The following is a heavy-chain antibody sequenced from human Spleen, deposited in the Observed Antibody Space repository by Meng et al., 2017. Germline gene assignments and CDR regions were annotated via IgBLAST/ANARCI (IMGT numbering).Heavy chain of an antibody. Sequence: GESLKISCAASEFTFSSYWMNWVRQAPGKGLEWVANIKQDGSEKYYVDSVKGRFTISRDNAKNSLYLQMNSLRAEDTAVYYCARNKRGSGSYYAHYLDYWGQGTLVTVSS. D-gene: IGHD3-10*01. J-gene: IGHJ4*02. V-gene: IGHV3-7*01. CDR2: IKQDGSEK. CDR1: EFTFSSYW. CDR3: ARNKRGSGSYYAHYLDY.